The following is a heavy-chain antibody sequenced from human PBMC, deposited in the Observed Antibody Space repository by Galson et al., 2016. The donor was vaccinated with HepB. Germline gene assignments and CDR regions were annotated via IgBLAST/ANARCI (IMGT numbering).Heavy chain of an antibody. CDR1: GFTFSTYS. Sequence: SLRLSCAASGFTFSTYSMNWVRQAPGKGLEWVSSFSGSTSYIYYADSVKGRFTISRDNAENSLYLQMNSLRAEDTAVYYCARDLQGYCVSTSCYYYYGMDVWGQGTTVTVSS. D-gene: IGHD2-2*01. CDR2: FSGSTSYI. J-gene: IGHJ6*01. V-gene: IGHV3-21*01. CDR3: ARDLQGYCVSTSCYYYYGMDV.